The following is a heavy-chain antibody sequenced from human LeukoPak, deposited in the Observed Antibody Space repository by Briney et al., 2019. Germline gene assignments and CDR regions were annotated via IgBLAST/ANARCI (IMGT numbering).Heavy chain of an antibody. CDR2: ISPYDGNT. D-gene: IGHD5-18*01. J-gene: IGHJ4*02. CDR1: GYIFTTYG. Sequence: ASVKVSCKASGYIFTTYGFSWVRQAPGQGFEWMGWISPYDGNTKYAQKSQGRVTLTTDTSTSTASMELRSLRSDDTAVYYCARSVDTAMIFDHWGQGTLVTVSS. V-gene: IGHV1-18*01. CDR3: ARSVDTAMIFDH.